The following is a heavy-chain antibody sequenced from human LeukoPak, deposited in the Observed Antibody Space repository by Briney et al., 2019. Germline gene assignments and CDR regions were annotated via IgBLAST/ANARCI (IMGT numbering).Heavy chain of an antibody. D-gene: IGHD5-24*01. J-gene: IGHJ4*02. CDR3: ARDVEMATTRLYYFDY. CDR2: IYYSGST. Sequence: SETLSLTCTVSGGSISSSSYYWGWIRQPPGKGLEWIGSIYYSGSTYYNPSLKSRVTISVDTSKNQFSLKLSSVTAADTAVYYCARDVEMATTRLYYFDYWGQGTLVTVSS. V-gene: IGHV4-39*01. CDR1: GGSISSSSYY.